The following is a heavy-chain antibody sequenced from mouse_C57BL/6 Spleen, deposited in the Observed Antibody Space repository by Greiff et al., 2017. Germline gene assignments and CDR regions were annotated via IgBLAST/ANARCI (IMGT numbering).Heavy chain of an antibody. V-gene: IGHV1-55*01. CDR1: GYTFTSYW. CDR2: IYPGSGST. J-gene: IGHJ1*03. Sequence: QVQLKQPGAELVKPGASVKMSCKASGYTFTSYWITWVKQRPGQGLEWIGDIYPGSGSTNYNEKFKSKATLTVDTSSSTAYMQLSSLTSENSAVYYCAYYYGSSYGTWYFDVWGTGTTVTVSS. CDR3: AYYYGSSYGTWYFDV. D-gene: IGHD1-1*01.